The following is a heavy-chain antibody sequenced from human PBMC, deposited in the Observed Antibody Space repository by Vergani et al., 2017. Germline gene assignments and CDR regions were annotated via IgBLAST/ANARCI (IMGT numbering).Heavy chain of an antibody. V-gene: IGHV3-23*01. CDR3: VKDAGSYENFFDS. D-gene: IGHD1-26*01. CDR1: GFTFSTYA. CDR2: LTGGGGST. Sequence: EVQLLESGGSLKQPGGSVRLSCAASGFTFSTYAMHWVRQAPGKGLEWVSALTGGGGSTYYADSFKGSFIISRDKSRDTLYLQMNSLRPEDTATYYCVKDAGSYENFFDSWGQGTLVTVS. J-gene: IGHJ4*02.